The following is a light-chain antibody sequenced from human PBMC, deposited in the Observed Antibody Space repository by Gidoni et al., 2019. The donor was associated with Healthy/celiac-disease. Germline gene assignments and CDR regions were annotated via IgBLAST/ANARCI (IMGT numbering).Light chain of an antibody. V-gene: IGKV3-11*01. CDR1: QSVSSY. CDR3: QQELT. CDR2: DAS. J-gene: IGKJ4*01. Sequence: EMVLTQSPATLSLSPGERATLSCRASQSVSSYLAWYQQKPGQAPRLLIYDASNRATGIPARFSGSGSGTDFTLTISSLEPEDFAVYYCQQELTFXGXTKVEIK.